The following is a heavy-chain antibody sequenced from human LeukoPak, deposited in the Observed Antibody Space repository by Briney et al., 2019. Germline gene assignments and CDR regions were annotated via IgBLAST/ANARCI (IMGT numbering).Heavy chain of an antibody. CDR1: GGSISSSGYF. Sequence: PSETLSLTCTVSGGSISSSGYFWGWIRQPPGKGLEWLGSIYYSGTTYYNPSLKSRVTISVDTSKKQFSLKLSSVTAADTAVYYCARVWYDYGDPSFDYWGQGTLVTVSS. V-gene: IGHV4-39*07. CDR2: IYYSGTT. J-gene: IGHJ4*02. D-gene: IGHD4-17*01. CDR3: ARVWYDYGDPSFDY.